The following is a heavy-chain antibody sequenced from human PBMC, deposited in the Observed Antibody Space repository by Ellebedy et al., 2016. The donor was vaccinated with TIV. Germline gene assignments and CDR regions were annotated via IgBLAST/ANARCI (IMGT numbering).Heavy chain of an antibody. J-gene: IGHJ4*02. Sequence: PGGSLRLSCVASGFTFSGYSMHWVRQAPGKGLEWVSYIKSNSSTIYYADSVKGRFTISRDNAKKSLYLQMNSLRDEDTAVYFCARDPSYCGGGGCYYFDYWGQGILVTVSS. CDR2: IKSNSSTI. D-gene: IGHD2-15*01. CDR3: ARDPSYCGGGGCYYFDY. CDR1: GFTFSGYS. V-gene: IGHV3-48*02.